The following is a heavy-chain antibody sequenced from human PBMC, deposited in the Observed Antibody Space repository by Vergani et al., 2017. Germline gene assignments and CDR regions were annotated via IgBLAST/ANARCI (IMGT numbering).Heavy chain of an antibody. CDR3: AKDDGGGYDFFHFDY. CDR2: MRWNSGSI. J-gene: IGHJ4*02. V-gene: IGHV3-9*01. CDR1: GFTFDDYG. D-gene: IGHD5-12*01. Sequence: EVQLVESGGGVVRPGGSLRLSCAASGFTFDDYGMSWVRQAPGKGLEGVAGMRWNSGSIGYADSVEGRVTISRDNAQNSLYLQMNSLRAEDTALYYCAKDDGGGYDFFHFDYWGQGTLVTVSS.